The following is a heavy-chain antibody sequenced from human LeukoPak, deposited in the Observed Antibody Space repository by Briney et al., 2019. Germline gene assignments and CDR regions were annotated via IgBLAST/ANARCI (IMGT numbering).Heavy chain of an antibody. Sequence: GGSLRLSCAASGFTFSSYAMSWVRQAPGKGLGWVSAISGSGGSTYYADSVKGRFTISRDNSKNTLYLQMNSLRAEDTAVYYCALRMITFGGVPHYFDYWGQGTLVTVSS. CDR1: GFTFSSYA. J-gene: IGHJ4*02. CDR2: ISGSGGST. D-gene: IGHD3-16*01. CDR3: ALRMITFGGVPHYFDY. V-gene: IGHV3-23*01.